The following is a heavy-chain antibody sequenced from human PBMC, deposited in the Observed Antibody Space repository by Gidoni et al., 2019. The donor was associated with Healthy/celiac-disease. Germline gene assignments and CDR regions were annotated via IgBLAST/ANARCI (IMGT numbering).Heavy chain of an antibody. CDR3: ARIRPYCTNGVCYTDYYYYGMDV. V-gene: IGHV4-59*01. CDR2: IYYSGST. CDR1: GGSISSYY. Sequence: QVQLQESGPGLVKPSETLSLTCTVSGGSISSYYWSWIRQPPGKGLEWIGYIYYSGSTNYNPSLKSRVTISVDTSKNQFSLKLSSVTAADTAVYYCARIRPYCTNGVCYTDYYYYGMDVWGQGTTVTVSS. J-gene: IGHJ6*02. D-gene: IGHD2-8*01.